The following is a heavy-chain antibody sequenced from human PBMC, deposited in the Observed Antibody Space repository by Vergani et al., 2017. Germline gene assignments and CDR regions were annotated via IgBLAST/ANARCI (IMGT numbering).Heavy chain of an antibody. CDR3: ARHRSGIAVAGRNFDY. Sequence: QLQLQESGPGLVKPSETLSLTCTVSGGSISSSSYYWGWIRQPPGKGLEWIGGIYYSGSTYYNPSLKSRVTISVDTSKNQFSLKLSSVTAADTAVYYCARHRSGIAVAGRNFDYWGQGTLVTVSS. D-gene: IGHD6-19*01. CDR1: GGSISSSSYY. CDR2: IYYSGST. V-gene: IGHV4-39*01. J-gene: IGHJ4*02.